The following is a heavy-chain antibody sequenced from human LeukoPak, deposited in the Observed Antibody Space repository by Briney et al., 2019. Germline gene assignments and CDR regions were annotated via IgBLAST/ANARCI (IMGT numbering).Heavy chain of an antibody. Sequence: PSETLSLTCTVSGGSLSSYYWSWIRQPPGKGLEWIGYVYYSGSTNYNPSLKSRVAISIDTSKNQFSLRLSSVTAADTAMYYCARAAPSYYGSGSLGSYYYGMDVWGQGTTVTVSS. CDR1: GGSLSSYY. V-gene: IGHV4-59*01. D-gene: IGHD3-10*01. CDR3: ARAAPSYYGSGSLGSYYYGMDV. CDR2: VYYSGST. J-gene: IGHJ6*02.